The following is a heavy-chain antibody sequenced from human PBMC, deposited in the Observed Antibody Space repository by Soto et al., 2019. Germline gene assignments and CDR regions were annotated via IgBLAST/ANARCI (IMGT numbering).Heavy chain of an antibody. CDR1: GGSISSYY. Sequence: QVQLQESGPGLVKPSETLSLNCPVSGGSISSYYWSWIRRPAGKGLEWFGRIYTSGSTNYNPSLKRRGTMSVDASQTQCSVKLSSVTAADTAVYYCAGPRGDYGDGQAIFDYWGQGTLVTVSS. CDR3: AGPRGDYGDGQAIFDY. CDR2: IYTSGST. J-gene: IGHJ4*02. V-gene: IGHV4-4*07. D-gene: IGHD4-17*01.